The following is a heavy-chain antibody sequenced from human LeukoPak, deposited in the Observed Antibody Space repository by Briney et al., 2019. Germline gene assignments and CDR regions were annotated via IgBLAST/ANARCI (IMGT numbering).Heavy chain of an antibody. J-gene: IGHJ4*02. CDR3: VKVEQQLVRGDFDY. D-gene: IGHD6-13*01. V-gene: IGHV3-64D*06. Sequence: GGSLRLSCSASGFTFSSYAMHWVRQAPGKGLEYVSAISSNGGSTYYADSVKGRFTISRDNSKSTLYLQMSSLRAEDTAVYYCVKVEQQLVRGDFDYWGQGTLVTVSS. CDR2: ISSNGGST. CDR1: GFTFSSYA.